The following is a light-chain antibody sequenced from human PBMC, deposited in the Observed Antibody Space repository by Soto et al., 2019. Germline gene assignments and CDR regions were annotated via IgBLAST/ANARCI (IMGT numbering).Light chain of an antibody. J-gene: IGKJ1*01. Sequence: DVQMTQSPSTLSASVGDRVTIACRASQSVTSWLAWYQQKPGKAPKVLIYDASSLESGVPSRFSGSRSGTEFTLTISSLHPDDFATDYCDHYNSYPGTFGQGTKVEIK. V-gene: IGKV1-5*01. CDR3: DHYNSYPGT. CDR2: DAS. CDR1: QSVTSW.